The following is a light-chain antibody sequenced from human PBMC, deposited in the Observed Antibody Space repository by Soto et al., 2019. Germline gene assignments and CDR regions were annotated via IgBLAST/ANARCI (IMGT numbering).Light chain of an antibody. CDR2: EVS. J-gene: IGLJ1*01. V-gene: IGLV2-14*01. CDR3: AAWDASLGGFYV. CDR1: SRDVGGSNY. Sequence: QSALIQPASVSGSPGQSITISCTGTSRDVGGSNYVSWYQHHPHRAPKLLIYEVSYRPSGVSSRFSGSKSGNTASLTISGLQAEDEADYYCAAWDASLGGFYVFGSGTKLTVL.